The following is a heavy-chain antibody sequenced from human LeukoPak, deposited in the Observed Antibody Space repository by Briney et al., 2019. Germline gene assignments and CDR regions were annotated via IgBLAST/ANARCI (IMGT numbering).Heavy chain of an antibody. CDR3: GRGDYYDSSGCDY. Sequence: ASVKVSCKASGGTFSSYAISWVRQAAGQGLEWMGRIIPIFGTANYAQKFQGRVTITPDKSTSTAYMELSSLRSEDTAVYYCGRGDYYDSSGCDYWGQGTLVTVSS. J-gene: IGHJ4*02. V-gene: IGHV1-69*06. D-gene: IGHD3-22*01. CDR2: IIPIFGTA. CDR1: GGTFSSYA.